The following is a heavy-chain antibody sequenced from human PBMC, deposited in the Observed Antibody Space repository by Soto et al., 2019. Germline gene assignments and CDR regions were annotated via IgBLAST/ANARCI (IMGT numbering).Heavy chain of an antibody. CDR2: IYYSGST. CDR3: AREAPPTAYYYGMDV. V-gene: IGHV4-31*03. D-gene: IGHD4-17*01. CDR1: GCSISSGGYY. Sequence: SETLSLTCTVSGCSISSGGYYWSWIRQHPGKGLEWIGYIYYSGSTYYNPSLKSRVTISVDTSKNQFSLKLSSVTAADTAVYYCAREAPPTAYYYGMDVWGQGTTVTVSS. J-gene: IGHJ6*02.